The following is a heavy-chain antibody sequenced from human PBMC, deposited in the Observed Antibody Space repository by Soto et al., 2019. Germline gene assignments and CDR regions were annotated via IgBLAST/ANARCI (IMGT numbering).Heavy chain of an antibody. D-gene: IGHD2-21*02. V-gene: IGHV1-69*02. Sequence: QVQLVQSGAEVKKPGSSVKVSCKASVGTFSSYTISWVRQAPGQGLEWMGRIIPILGIANYAQTFQGRVTIHADKSTSTAYVELSSLRSEDTAVCYCARGPAGSDYQFDYWGQGTLGNVSS. CDR1: VGTFSSYT. J-gene: IGHJ4*02. CDR3: ARGPAGSDYQFDY. CDR2: IIPILGIA.